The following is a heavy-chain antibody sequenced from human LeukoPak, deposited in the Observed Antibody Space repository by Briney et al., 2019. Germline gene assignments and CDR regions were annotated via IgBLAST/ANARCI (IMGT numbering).Heavy chain of an antibody. CDR3: ARGLSGYDFDGMDV. Sequence: GASVKVSCKASGYTFTGYYMHWVRQAPGQGLEWMGRINPNSGGTNYAQKFQGRVTMTRDTSISTAYMELSRLRSDDTAVYYCARGLSGYDFDGMDVWGQGTTVTVSS. D-gene: IGHD5-12*01. V-gene: IGHV1-2*06. CDR1: GYTFTGYY. CDR2: INPNSGGT. J-gene: IGHJ6*02.